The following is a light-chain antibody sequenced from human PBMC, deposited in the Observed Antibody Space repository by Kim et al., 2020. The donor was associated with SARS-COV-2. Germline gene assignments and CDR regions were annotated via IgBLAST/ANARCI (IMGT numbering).Light chain of an antibody. CDR1: QSVSSSY. CDR3: QQYGSSPWT. J-gene: IGKJ1*01. Sequence: SPGARATLSCRASQSVSSSYLAWYQQKPGQAPRLLIYGASSRATGIPDRFSGSGSATDFTLTISRLEPEDFAVYYCQQYGSSPWTFGQGTKVDIK. V-gene: IGKV3-20*01. CDR2: GAS.